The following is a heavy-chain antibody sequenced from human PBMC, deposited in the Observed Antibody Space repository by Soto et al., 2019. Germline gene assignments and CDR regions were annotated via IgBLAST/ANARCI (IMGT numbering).Heavy chain of an antibody. CDR3: ARDEPSSPLRFAS. CDR1: GGSISGYY. CDR2: MYHSGST. Sequence: ETLSLTCSVSGGSISGYYWSWFRQPPGKVLEGIGYMYHSGSTNYNPSLKGRGTISVDTSKNQFSLKLRSVTDADTAVYYCARDEPSSPLRFASWGQGPLVTVSS. J-gene: IGHJ4*02. V-gene: IGHV4-59*01. D-gene: IGHD6-6*01.